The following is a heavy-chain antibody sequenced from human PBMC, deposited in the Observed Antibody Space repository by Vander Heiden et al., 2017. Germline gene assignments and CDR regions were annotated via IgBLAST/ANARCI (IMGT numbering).Heavy chain of an antibody. D-gene: IGHD3-10*01. Sequence: QVQLVQSGAEVKKPGSSVKVSCKASGGTFSSYAISWVRQAPGQGLEWMGGIIPIVGTANYAQKFQGRVTITADESTSTAYMELSSLRSEDTAVYYCARVRRGVTMVRLTGGMDVWGQGTTVTVSS. V-gene: IGHV1-69*01. CDR3: ARVRRGVTMVRLTGGMDV. CDR2: IIPIVGTA. J-gene: IGHJ6*02. CDR1: GGTFSSYA.